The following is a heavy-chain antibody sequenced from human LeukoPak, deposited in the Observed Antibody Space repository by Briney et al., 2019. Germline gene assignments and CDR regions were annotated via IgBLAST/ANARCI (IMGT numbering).Heavy chain of an antibody. V-gene: IGHV4-59*08. D-gene: IGHD3-22*01. CDR1: GGPINYYY. CDR2: IQNSGIT. CDR3: ASAWNYYFTLDF. J-gene: IGHJ4*02. Sequence: SVTLSLTCSVYGGPINYYYWGWIRQPPGKGLEWIGYIQNSGITKDNHSLHSGIVISLTTSKTEFSLQLTSVTAANTAVYYCASAWNYYFTLDFWGEGTLVTVSS.